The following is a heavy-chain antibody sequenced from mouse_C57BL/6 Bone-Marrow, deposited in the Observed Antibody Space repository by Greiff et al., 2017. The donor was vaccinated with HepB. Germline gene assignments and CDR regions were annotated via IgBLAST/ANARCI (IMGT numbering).Heavy chain of an antibody. Sequence: EVKLMESGEGLVKPGGSLKLSCAASGFTFSSYAMSWVRQTPEKRLEWVAYISSGGDYIYYADTVKGRFTISRDNARNTLYLKMSSLKSEDTAMYYCTRGWNFYYGSNYFDYWGQGTTLTVSS. D-gene: IGHD1-1*01. CDR3: TRGWNFYYGSNYFDY. J-gene: IGHJ2*01. CDR2: ISSGGDYI. CDR1: GFTFSSYA. V-gene: IGHV5-9-1*02.